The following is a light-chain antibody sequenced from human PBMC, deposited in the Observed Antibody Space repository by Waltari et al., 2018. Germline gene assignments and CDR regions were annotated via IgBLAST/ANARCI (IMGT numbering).Light chain of an antibody. V-gene: IGLV1-44*01. Sequence: QSVLTQPPSASGPPGQRVTISCSGCASNIGGHLVTWSQQLPGKAPTLLNDRSDQRPSGVPDRFSGSKSGTSASLAISGLQSEDEADYYCASWDDSLNGHWVFGGGTKVTVL. CDR3: ASWDDSLNGHWV. CDR1: ASNIGGHL. J-gene: IGLJ3*02. CDR2: RSD.